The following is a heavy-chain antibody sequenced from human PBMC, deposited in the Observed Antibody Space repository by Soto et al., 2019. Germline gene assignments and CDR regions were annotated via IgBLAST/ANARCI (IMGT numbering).Heavy chain of an antibody. CDR2: VSGYDGDT. Sequence: QVQLMQSGTEVKKPGASVKVSCKASSYTFTSYGIIWVRQAPGQGLERMGWVSGYDGDTNYAQKTRGRVTMTIATSTSTAYMELRSLRSDDTALYFCAREWDYGKNDNGFDLRGQGTMV. J-gene: IGHJ3*01. V-gene: IGHV1-18*04. D-gene: IGHD4-17*01. CDR1: SYTFTSYG. CDR3: AREWDYGKNDNGFDL.